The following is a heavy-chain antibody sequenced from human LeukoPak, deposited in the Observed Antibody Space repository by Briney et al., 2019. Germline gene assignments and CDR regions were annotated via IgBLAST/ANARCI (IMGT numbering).Heavy chain of an antibody. D-gene: IGHD2-15*01. V-gene: IGHV3-30*04. CDR2: ISYDGSNK. CDR3: ARDSQGRYCGGGSCYGGRFDY. J-gene: IGHJ4*02. CDR1: GFTFSSYA. Sequence: GGSLRLSCAASGFTFSSYAMHWVRQAPGKGLEWVAVISYDGSNKYYADSVKGRFTISRDNSKNTLYLQMNSLRAEDTAVYYCARDSQGRYCGGGSCYGGRFDYWGQGTLVTVSS.